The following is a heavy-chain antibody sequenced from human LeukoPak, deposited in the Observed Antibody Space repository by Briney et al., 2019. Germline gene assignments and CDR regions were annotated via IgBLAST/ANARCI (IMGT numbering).Heavy chain of an antibody. CDR2: IKKQGSEK. V-gene: IGHV3-7*01. Sequence: GGSLRLSCEASGFSFSSHWMTWVRQAPGKGLEWVANIKKQGSEKYYVDSVKGRFTISRDNAKNSLYLQMNNLRAEDTAMYYCVRHTYYVFDIWGQGTMVTVSS. J-gene: IGHJ3*02. CDR3: VRHTYYVFDI. CDR1: GFSFSSHW. D-gene: IGHD3-10*01.